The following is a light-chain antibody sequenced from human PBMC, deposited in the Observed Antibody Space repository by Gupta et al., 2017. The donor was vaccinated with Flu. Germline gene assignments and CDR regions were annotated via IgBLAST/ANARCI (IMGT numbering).Light chain of an antibody. CDR2: RAS. Sequence: GERATLSCRASQGVSSYLAWYQQKPGQAPRLLIYRASTMATGIPARFSGSGSGTEFTLTISSLQSEDFAVYYCQQYNNWPYTFGQGTKLEIK. V-gene: IGKV3-15*01. CDR3: QQYNNWPYT. CDR1: QGVSSY. J-gene: IGKJ2*01.